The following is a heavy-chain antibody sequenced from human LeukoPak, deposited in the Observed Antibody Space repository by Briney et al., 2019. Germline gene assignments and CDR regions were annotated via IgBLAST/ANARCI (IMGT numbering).Heavy chain of an antibody. CDR3: ATRGYCSSTSCYTPDY. Sequence: GGSLRLSCAASGFSFSSYSMHWVRQAPGKGLEWVAFIRYDGSNKYCADSVKGRFTISRDNSKNTLYLQMNSLRAEDTAVYYCATRGYCSSTSCYTPDYWGQGTLVTVSS. D-gene: IGHD2-2*02. J-gene: IGHJ4*02. CDR2: IRYDGSNK. CDR1: GFSFSSYS. V-gene: IGHV3-30*02.